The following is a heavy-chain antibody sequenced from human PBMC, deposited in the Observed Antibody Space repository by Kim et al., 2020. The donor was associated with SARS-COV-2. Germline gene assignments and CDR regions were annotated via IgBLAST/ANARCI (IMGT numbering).Heavy chain of an antibody. V-gene: IGHV4-34*01. D-gene: IGHD1-26*01. CDR2: INHSGST. CDR1: GGSFSGYY. Sequence: SETLSLTCAVYGGSFSGYYWSWIRQPPGKGLEWIGEINHSGSTNYNPSLKSRVTISVDTSKNQFSLKLSSVTAADTAVYYCARGLYPLGAKSSGSYMSYYFDYWGQGTLVTVSS. CDR3: ARGLYPLGAKSSGSYMSYYFDY. J-gene: IGHJ4*02.